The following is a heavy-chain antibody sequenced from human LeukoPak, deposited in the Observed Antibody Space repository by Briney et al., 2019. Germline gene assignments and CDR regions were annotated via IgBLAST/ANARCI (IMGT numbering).Heavy chain of an antibody. CDR1: GGSISSSSYY. J-gene: IGHJ3*02. CDR3: ASSVEMDSPGDAFDI. D-gene: IGHD5-24*01. V-gene: IGHV4-39*01. CDR2: IYYSGST. Sequence: PSETLSLTCTVSGGSISSSSYYWGWIRQPPGKGLEWIGSIYYSGSTYYNPSLKSRVTISVDTSKNQFSLKLSSVTAADTAVYYCASSVEMDSPGDAFDIWGQGTMVTVSS.